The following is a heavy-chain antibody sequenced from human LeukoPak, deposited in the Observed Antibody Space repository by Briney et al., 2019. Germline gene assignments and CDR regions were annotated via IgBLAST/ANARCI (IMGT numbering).Heavy chain of an antibody. V-gene: IGHV3-64*02. CDR3: ARVLLTGYYYDY. CDR1: GFTFSNYA. D-gene: IGHD3-9*01. CDR2: INANGGGT. Sequence: PGGSLRLSCAASGFTFSNYAMHWVRQAPGMGLESVSAINANGGGTYYADSVKGRFTISRDNSKSTLYLQLGSLRAEDMAVYCCARVLLTGYYYDYWGQGTLVTVSS. J-gene: IGHJ4*02.